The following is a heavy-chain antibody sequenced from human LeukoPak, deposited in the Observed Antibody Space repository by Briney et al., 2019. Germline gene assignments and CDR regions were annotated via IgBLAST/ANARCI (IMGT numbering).Heavy chain of an antibody. Sequence: WETLSLTCPVSGGSISRYYWSWMRQPPGRGLEWMGYIYYSGSTNFNPSLKSRVTISVDTSKNQFSLKLSSETAADAAVYCCGRDSEYGDYSVWFDPWGQGTLVTVSS. CDR2: IYYSGST. D-gene: IGHD4-17*01. CDR1: GGSISRYY. CDR3: GRDSEYGDYSVWFDP. J-gene: IGHJ5*02. V-gene: IGHV4-59*01.